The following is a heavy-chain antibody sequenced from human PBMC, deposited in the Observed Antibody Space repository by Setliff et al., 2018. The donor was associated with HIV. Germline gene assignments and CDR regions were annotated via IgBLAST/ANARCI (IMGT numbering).Heavy chain of an antibody. CDR3: ARGTQGSGKTPYDY. CDR2: ISSSTTNI. Sequence: PGGSLRFSCAASGFSFNTYNMNWVRHAPGKGLEWLSYISSSTTNIYYADSVRDRFTISRDNAKNSLYLQMNSLRFEDTAVHYCARGTQGSGKTPYDYWGQGTLVTVSS. V-gene: IGHV3-48*01. J-gene: IGHJ4*02. D-gene: IGHD3-10*01. CDR1: GFSFNTYN.